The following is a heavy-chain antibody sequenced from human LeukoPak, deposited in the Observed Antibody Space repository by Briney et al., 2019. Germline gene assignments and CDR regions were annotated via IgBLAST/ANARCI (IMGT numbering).Heavy chain of an antibody. D-gene: IGHD6-13*01. J-gene: IGHJ2*01. V-gene: IGHV4-59*12. CDR3: ARDRRYNSSTGLIWYFDL. Sequence: SETLSLTFTVSGGSISSYYWSWIRQPPGKGLEWIGYIYYSGSTNYNPSLKSRVTISVDTSKNQFSLKLSSVTAADTAVYYCARDRRYNSSTGLIWYFDLWGRGTLVTVSS. CDR2: IYYSGST. CDR1: GGSISSYY.